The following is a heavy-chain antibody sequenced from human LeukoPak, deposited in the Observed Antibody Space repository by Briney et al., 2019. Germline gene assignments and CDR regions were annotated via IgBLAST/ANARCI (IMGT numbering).Heavy chain of an antibody. V-gene: IGHV3-21*01. D-gene: IGHD3-10*01. CDR3: ASLWGVGELHFDY. CDR1: GFTFSSYS. J-gene: IGHJ4*02. Sequence: GGSLRLSCAASGFTFSSYSMNWVRQAPGKGLEWVSSISSSSSYIYYADSVKGRFTISRDNAKNSLYLQMNSLRAEDTAVYYCASLWGVGELHFDYWGQGTLVTVSS. CDR2: ISSSSSYI.